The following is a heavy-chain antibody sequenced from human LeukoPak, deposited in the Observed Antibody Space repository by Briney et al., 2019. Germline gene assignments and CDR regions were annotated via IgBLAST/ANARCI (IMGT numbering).Heavy chain of an antibody. CDR1: GFTFSSYA. Sequence: GGSLRLSCAASGFTFSSYAMSWVRQAPGKGLEWVSSITESGAYTYYADSVKGRFTISRDNSKNTLYLHMNSLKVEDTAVFYCAKDFSGSWQFDPWGQGILATVSS. J-gene: IGHJ5*02. D-gene: IGHD6-13*01. CDR2: ITESGAYT. V-gene: IGHV3-23*01. CDR3: AKDFSGSWQFDP.